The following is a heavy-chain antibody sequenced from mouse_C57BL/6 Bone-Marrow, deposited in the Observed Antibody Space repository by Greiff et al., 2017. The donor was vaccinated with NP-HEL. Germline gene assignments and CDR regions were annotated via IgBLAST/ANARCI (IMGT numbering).Heavy chain of an antibody. CDR3: ARHEDYGGGY. CDR1: GFTFSSYG. V-gene: IGHV5-6*02. J-gene: IGHJ2*01. CDR2: ISSGGSYT. D-gene: IGHD2-4*01. Sequence: DVKLVESGGDLVKPGGSLKLSCAASGFTFSSYGMSWVRQTPDKRLEWVATISSGGSYTYYPDSVKGRFTISRDNAKNTLYLQMSSLKSEDTAMYYCARHEDYGGGYWGQGTTLTVSS.